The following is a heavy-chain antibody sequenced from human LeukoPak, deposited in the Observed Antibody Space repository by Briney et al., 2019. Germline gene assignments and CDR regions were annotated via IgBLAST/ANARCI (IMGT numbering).Heavy chain of an antibody. CDR1: GGSISSGDYY. J-gene: IGHJ4*02. Sequence: SQTLSLTCSVSGGSISSGDYYWSWIRQPPGKGLEWIGYIYYSGSTYYNPSLKSRVTISVDTSKNQFSLKLSSVTAADTAVYYCARGNYYDSSGFDYWGQGTLVTVSS. CDR2: IYYSGST. CDR3: ARGNYYDSSGFDY. V-gene: IGHV4-30-4*01. D-gene: IGHD3-22*01.